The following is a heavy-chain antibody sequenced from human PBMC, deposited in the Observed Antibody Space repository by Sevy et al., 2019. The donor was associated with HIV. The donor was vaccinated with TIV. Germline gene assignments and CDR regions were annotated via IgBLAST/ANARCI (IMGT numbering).Heavy chain of an antibody. CDR1: GGSISSGSYY. V-gene: IGHV4-61*02. Sequence: SETLSLTCTVSGGSISSGSYYWSWIRQPAGKGLEWIGRIYTSGSTNYNPSLKSRVTISVDTSKNQFSLKLSSVTAADTAGYYCARGVGATRGYYYYYMDVWGKGTTVTVSS. CDR3: ARGVGATRGYYYYYMDV. J-gene: IGHJ6*03. D-gene: IGHD1-26*01. CDR2: IYTSGST.